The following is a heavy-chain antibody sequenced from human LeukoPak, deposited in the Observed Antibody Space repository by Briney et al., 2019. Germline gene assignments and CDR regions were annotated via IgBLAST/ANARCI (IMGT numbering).Heavy chain of an antibody. D-gene: IGHD6-19*01. CDR3: AKWMGRDS. V-gene: IGHV3-7*01. CDR2: INQDGRKK. CDR1: GFTFSSHA. Sequence: GGSLRLSCAASGFTFSSHAMHWVRQAPGKGLEWVANINQDGRKKFYLDSVEGRFTISRDDAKTSLFLQMNSLRVEDTAVYYCAKWMGRDSWGQGTLVTVSS. J-gene: IGHJ4*02.